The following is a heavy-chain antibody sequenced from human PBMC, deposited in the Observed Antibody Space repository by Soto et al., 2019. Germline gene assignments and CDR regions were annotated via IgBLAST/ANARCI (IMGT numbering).Heavy chain of an antibody. CDR3: ARDHSGYDPYFDY. D-gene: IGHD5-12*01. CDR1: GFTFSSYS. V-gene: IGHV3-21*01. CDR2: ISSSSSYI. Sequence: EVQLVESGGGLVKPGGSLRLSCAASGFTFSSYSMNWFRQATGKGLEWVSSISSSSSYIYYADSVKGRVTISRDNAKNSLYLQMNSLRAEDTAVYYCARDHSGYDPYFDYWGQGALVTVSS. J-gene: IGHJ4*02.